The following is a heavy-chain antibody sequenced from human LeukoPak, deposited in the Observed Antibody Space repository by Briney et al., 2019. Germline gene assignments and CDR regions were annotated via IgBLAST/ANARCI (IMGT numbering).Heavy chain of an antibody. CDR3: ARGGDDFWSGYYRYYYYYMDV. Sequence: GRSLRLSCAASGFTFSSYGMHWVRQAPGKGLEWVAVIWYDGSNKYYADSVKGRFTISRDNSKNTLYLQMTSLRAEDTAVYYCARGGDDFWSGYYRYYYYYMDVWGKGTTVTVSS. CDR2: IWYDGSNK. J-gene: IGHJ6*03. CDR1: GFTFSSYG. D-gene: IGHD3-3*01. V-gene: IGHV3-33*01.